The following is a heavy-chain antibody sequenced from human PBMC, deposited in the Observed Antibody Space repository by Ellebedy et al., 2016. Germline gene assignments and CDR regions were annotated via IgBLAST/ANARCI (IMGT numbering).Heavy chain of an antibody. J-gene: IGHJ6*02. Sequence: SETLSLTXIVSGGSISGYYWSWIRQPPGKGLEWIGQIHYSGNTNYNPSLKSRVSISVDTSKNQLSLRMTSVTAADTALYYCARGLRYYCSSTSCYPDGMDVWGQGTTVTVSS. CDR2: IHYSGNT. V-gene: IGHV4-59*08. CDR1: GGSISGYY. D-gene: IGHD2-2*01. CDR3: ARGLRYYCSSTSCYPDGMDV.